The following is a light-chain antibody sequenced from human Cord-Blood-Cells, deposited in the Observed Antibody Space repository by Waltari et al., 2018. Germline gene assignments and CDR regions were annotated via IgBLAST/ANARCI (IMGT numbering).Light chain of an antibody. J-gene: IGKJ4*01. Sequence: EIVLTQSPATLSLSPGERATLSCRDSQSVSSYLAWYQQKPGQAPRLLIYDASNRATGIPARFSGSGSGTDFTLTISSLEPEDFAVYYCQQRSNWPPGTFGGGTKVEIK. CDR3: QQRSNWPPGT. CDR1: QSVSSY. CDR2: DAS. V-gene: IGKV3-11*01.